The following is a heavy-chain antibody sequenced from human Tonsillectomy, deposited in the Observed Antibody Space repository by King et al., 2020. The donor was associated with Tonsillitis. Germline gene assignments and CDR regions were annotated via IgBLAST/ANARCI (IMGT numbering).Heavy chain of an antibody. CDR1: GFTFSSDA. CDR3: AKDPPVDVYYYYGMDV. D-gene: IGHD5-12*01. Sequence: QLVQSGGGLVQPGGSLRLSCAASGFTFSSDAMSWVRQAPGKGLEWVSASSGSGGSTYYADSVKGRFTICRDNSKNTLYLQMNSLRAEDTAVYYCAKDPPVDVYYYYGMDVWGQGTTVTVSS. CDR2: SSGSGGST. J-gene: IGHJ6*02. V-gene: IGHV3-23*04.